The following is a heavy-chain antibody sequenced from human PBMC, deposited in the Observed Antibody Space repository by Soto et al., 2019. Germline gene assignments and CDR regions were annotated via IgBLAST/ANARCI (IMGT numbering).Heavy chain of an antibody. D-gene: IGHD5-18*01. Sequence: EVQLLESGGGLIQPGGSLRLSCAASGFTISSYGMSWVRQAPGKGLEWVSAISADGSNTYYADSVGGRFTVSRDNSKYSLYLQMSSLSAEVPAVYYGVGGYGYGGGARGTRVTVSS. CDR3: VGGYGYGG. CDR1: GFTISSYG. J-gene: IGHJ4*02. CDR2: ISADGSNT. V-gene: IGHV3-23*01.